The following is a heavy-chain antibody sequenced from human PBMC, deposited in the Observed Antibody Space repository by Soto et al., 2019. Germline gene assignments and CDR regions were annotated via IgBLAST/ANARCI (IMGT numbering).Heavy chain of an antibody. V-gene: IGHV3-9*01. Sequence: GGSLRLSCAGTGFIFNNYAMHWVRQAPGKGLEWVSGMTWNGDTIAYADSVKGRFTISRDNAKNSVYLQMNGLSPEDTASYYCAKDWGSEGFYWFDYWGQGTPVTVSS. CDR3: AKDWGSEGFYWFDY. D-gene: IGHD3-10*01. CDR2: MTWNGDTI. CDR1: GFIFNNYA. J-gene: IGHJ5*01.